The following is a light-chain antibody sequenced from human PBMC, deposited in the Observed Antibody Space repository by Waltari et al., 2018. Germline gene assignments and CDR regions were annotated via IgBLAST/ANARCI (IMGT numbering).Light chain of an antibody. Sequence: QSALTQPASVSGSPGQSIAVSCTGTSSDVGTYNLVSWYQQRPGKAPKLIIYEANKRPSGISTRFSGSKSCNTTSLTISGLQAEDEADYYCCSFAGRSTWVFGTGTKVIVL. CDR1: SSDVGTYNL. J-gene: IGLJ1*01. CDR3: CSFAGRSTWV. CDR2: EAN. V-gene: IGLV2-23*01.